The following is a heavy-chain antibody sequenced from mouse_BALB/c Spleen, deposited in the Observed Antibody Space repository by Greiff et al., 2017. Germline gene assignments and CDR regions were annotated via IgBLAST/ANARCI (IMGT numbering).Heavy chain of an antibody. CDR2: ISSGSSTI. Sequence: EVKLVESGGGLVQPGGSRKLSCAASGFTFSSFGMHWVRQAPEKGLEWVAYISSGSSTIYYADTVKGRFTISRDNPKNTLFLQMTSLRSEDTAMYYCARGGHDGYYYYAMDYWGQGTSVTVSS. V-gene: IGHV5-17*02. CDR3: ARGGHDGYYYYAMDY. CDR1: GFTFSSFG. D-gene: IGHD2-3*01. J-gene: IGHJ4*01.